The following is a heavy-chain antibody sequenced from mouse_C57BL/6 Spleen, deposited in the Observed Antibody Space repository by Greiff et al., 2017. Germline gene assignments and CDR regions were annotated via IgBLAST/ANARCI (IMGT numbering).Heavy chain of an antibody. D-gene: IGHD1-1*01. CDR2: IEPEDGDT. V-gene: IGHV14-1*01. J-gene: IGHJ4*01. CDR1: GFNIKDYY. CDR3: TRGVGAMDY. Sequence: EVKLQQSGAELVRPGASVKLSCTASGFNIKDYYMHWVKQRPEQGLEWIGRIEPEDGDTEYAPKFQGKATMTADTSSNTAYLQLSSLTSEDTAVYYCTRGVGAMDYWGQGTSVTVSS.